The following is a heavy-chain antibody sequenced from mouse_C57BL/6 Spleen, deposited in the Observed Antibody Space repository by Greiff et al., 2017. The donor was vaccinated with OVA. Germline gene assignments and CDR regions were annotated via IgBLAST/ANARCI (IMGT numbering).Heavy chain of an antibody. J-gene: IGHJ3*01. D-gene: IGHD1-1*01. CDR2: IDPNSGGT. Sequence: VQLQQPGAELVKPGASVKLSCKASGYTFTSYWMHWVKQRPGRGLEWIGRIDPNSGGTKYNEKFKSKATLAVDKPSSTAYMQLSSLTSKDSAVYYCARSDYGGSYGTWFAYWGQGTLVTVSA. CDR1: GYTFTSYW. V-gene: IGHV1-72*01. CDR3: ARSDYGGSYGTWFAY.